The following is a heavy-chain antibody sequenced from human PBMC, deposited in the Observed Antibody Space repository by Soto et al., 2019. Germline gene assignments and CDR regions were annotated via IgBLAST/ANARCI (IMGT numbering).Heavy chain of an antibody. J-gene: IGHJ3*02. CDR3: TTGLYGSGSYYNGDAFDI. CDR1: GFTFSNAW. Sequence: GGSLRLSCAASGFTFSNAWMNWVRQAPGKGLEWVGRIKSKTDGGTTDYAAPVKGRFTISRDDSKNTLYLQMNSLKTEDTAVYYCTTGLYGSGSYYNGDAFDIWGQGTMVTVSS. CDR2: IKSKTDGGTT. V-gene: IGHV3-15*07. D-gene: IGHD3-10*01.